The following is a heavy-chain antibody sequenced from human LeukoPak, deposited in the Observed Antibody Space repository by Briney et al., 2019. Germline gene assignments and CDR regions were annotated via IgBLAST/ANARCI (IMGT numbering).Heavy chain of an antibody. J-gene: IGHJ3*02. Sequence: SETLSLTCTVSGGSISSSNYNWGWIRQPPGKGLEWIGSCSYSGRTYYNPSLKSRVTISVDTSKNQFSLKLSSVTAADTAVYYCARPSGSYAFDIWGQGTMVTVSS. D-gene: IGHD1-26*01. CDR1: GGSISSSNYN. CDR2: CSYSGRT. V-gene: IGHV4-39*07. CDR3: ARPSGSYAFDI.